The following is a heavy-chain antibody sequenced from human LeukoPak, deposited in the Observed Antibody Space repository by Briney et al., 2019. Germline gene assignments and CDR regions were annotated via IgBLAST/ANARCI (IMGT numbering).Heavy chain of an antibody. CDR2: IYHSGST. V-gene: IGHV4-38-2*01. J-gene: IGHJ4*02. Sequence: SETLSLTCAVSGYSISSGYYWGWIRQPPGKGLEWIGSIYHSGSTYYNPSLKSRATISVDTSKNQFSLKLSSVTAADTAVYYCVRSGGSYSPVDYWGQGTLVTVSA. D-gene: IGHD1-26*01. CDR1: GYSISSGYY. CDR3: VRSGGSYSPVDY.